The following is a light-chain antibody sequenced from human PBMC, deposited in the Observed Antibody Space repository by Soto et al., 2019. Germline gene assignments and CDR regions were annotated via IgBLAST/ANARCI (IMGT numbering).Light chain of an antibody. J-gene: IGKJ2*01. CDR3: QPSFSTPYT. CDR1: QNINKY. CDR2: TAY. V-gene: IGKV1-39*01. Sequence: DIQMTQSPSSLYASVGHIFTLPCRASQNINKYLNWYQQRSGRAPRLLIHTAYSLHSGVTTRFSGSGSGSDFTITISTLQTEDLENYFCQPSFSTPYTFGQGTKVEIK.